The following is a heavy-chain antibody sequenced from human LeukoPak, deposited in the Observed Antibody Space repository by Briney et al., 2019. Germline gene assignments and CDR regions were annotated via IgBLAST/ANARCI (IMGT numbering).Heavy chain of an antibody. Sequence: GGSETLSCAASGFTVSSNYMAWVRQAPGKGLEWVSVIYSGGSTYYADSVKGRVTISRDNSKNTLHLQMNSLRAEDTAVYYCARFSYYDSGGTYLDFRGRASLVTVSS. D-gene: IGHD3-22*01. J-gene: IGHJ4*02. CDR3: ARFSYYDSGGTYLDF. CDR2: IYSGGST. CDR1: GFTVSSNY. V-gene: IGHV3-66*01.